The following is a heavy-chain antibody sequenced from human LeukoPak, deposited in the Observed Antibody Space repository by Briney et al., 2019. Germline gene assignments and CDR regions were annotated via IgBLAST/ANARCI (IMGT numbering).Heavy chain of an antibody. V-gene: IGHV4-34*01. CDR1: GGSFSGYY. CDR3: SAVADTYPAFDI. D-gene: IGHD6-19*01. Sequence: PSETLSPTCAVYGGSFSGYYWSWIRQPPGKGLEWIGEINHSGSTNYNPSLKSRVTISVDTSKNQFSLKLSSVTAADTAVYYCSAVADTYPAFDIWGQGTMVTVSS. J-gene: IGHJ3*02. CDR2: INHSGST.